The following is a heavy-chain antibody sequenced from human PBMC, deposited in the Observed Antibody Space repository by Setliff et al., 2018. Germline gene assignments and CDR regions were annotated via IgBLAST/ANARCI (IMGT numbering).Heavy chain of an antibody. J-gene: IGHJ3*02. CDR1: GYTFSTYG. V-gene: IGHV1-18*01. CDR3: EISTIFGVVSPTPDAFDI. Sequence: ASVKVSCNDSGYTFSTYGISWVRQAPGQGLEWMGWISAYNGNTNYAQRFHCRSTMTTDTSTSTAYMQLSSLRSEDTAVYSCEISTIFGVVSPTPDAFDIWGQGTMVTVSS. D-gene: IGHD3-3*01. CDR2: ISAYNGNT.